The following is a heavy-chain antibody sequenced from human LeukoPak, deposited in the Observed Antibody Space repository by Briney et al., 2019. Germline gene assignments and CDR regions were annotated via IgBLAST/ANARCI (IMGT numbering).Heavy chain of an antibody. Sequence: PSETLSLTCTVSGGSISSYYWRWIRQPPGKGLEWMGYIYYSGSTNYNPALKSRVTISVDASKNQFSLKLSSVTAADTAVYYCARRVVPAAKSTGWFDPWGQGTLVTVSS. CDR3: ARRVVPAAKSTGWFDP. CDR1: GGSISSYY. D-gene: IGHD2-2*01. CDR2: IYYSGST. V-gene: IGHV4-59*01. J-gene: IGHJ5*02.